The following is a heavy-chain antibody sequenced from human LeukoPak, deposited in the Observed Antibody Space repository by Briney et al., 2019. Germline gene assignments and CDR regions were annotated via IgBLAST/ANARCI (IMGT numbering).Heavy chain of an antibody. D-gene: IGHD3-16*01. CDR1: GFTFSSYG. CDR3: AKLPSRTPLGPYDLDY. CDR2: ISGSGGST. V-gene: IGHV3-23*01. Sequence: PGGSLRLSCAASGFTFSSYGMSWVRQAPGKGLEWVSAISGSGGSTYYADSVKGRFTISRDNSKNTLYLQMNSLRAEDTAVYYCAKLPSRTPLGPYDLDYWGQGTLVTVSS. J-gene: IGHJ4*02.